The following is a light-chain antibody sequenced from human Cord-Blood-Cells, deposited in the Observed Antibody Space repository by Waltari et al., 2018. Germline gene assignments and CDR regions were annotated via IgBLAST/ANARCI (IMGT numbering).Light chain of an antibody. J-gene: IGLJ1*01. CDR3: CSYAGSSTFV. CDR1: SSDVGSYNL. Sequence: QYALTQPASVSGSPGQSITISCPATSSDVGSYNLVSWYQQHPGNAPKLMIYEVSKRPSGVSNRFSGSKSGNTASLTISGLQAEDEADYYCCSYAGSSTFVFGTGTKVTVL. CDR2: EVS. V-gene: IGLV2-23*02.